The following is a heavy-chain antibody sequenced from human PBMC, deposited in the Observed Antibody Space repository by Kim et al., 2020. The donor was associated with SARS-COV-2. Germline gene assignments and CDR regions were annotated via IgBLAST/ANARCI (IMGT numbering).Heavy chain of an antibody. CDR2: A. J-gene: IGHJ4*02. CDR3: ARSLTTVTAFDY. Sequence: ANYAQKFQGRVTITADKSTSTAYMELSSLGSEDTAVYYWARSLTTVTAFDYWGKGTLVTVSS. V-gene: IGHV1-69*02. D-gene: IGHD4-17*01.